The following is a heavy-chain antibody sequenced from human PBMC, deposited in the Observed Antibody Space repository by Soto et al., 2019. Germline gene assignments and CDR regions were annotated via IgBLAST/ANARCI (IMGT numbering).Heavy chain of an antibody. D-gene: IGHD4-17*01. CDR1: VFIFNNYA. V-gene: IGHV3-23*01. CDR2: ISVPGGNT. CDR3: ANPSHSGDYAVSSDS. Sequence: HPGRSVPLSSPASVFIFNNYAIHWVRQGPGEGLGCVSGISVPGGNTFYAYSMKGRFTISRYNSKNTVYLQMTNLRVEDTAIYHVANPSHSGDYAVSSDSWSQGTLVNLCS. J-gene: IGHJ4*02.